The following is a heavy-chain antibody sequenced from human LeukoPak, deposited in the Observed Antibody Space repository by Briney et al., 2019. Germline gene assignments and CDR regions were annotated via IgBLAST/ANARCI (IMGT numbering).Heavy chain of an antibody. V-gene: IGHV1-18*01. J-gene: IGHJ4*02. CDR2: ISAYNGNT. D-gene: IGHD3-3*01. Sequence: ASVKVSCKASGYTFTSYGISWVRQAPGQGLEWMGWISAYNGNTNYAQKLQGRVTMTTDTSTSTAYMELRSLRSDDTAVYYCARGFGITIFGVVIIRYFDYWGQGTLVTVSS. CDR3: ARGFGITIFGVVIIRYFDY. CDR1: GYTFTSYG.